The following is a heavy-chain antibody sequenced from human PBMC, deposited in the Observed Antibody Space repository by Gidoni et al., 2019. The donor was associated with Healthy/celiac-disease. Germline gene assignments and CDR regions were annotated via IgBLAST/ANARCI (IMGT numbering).Heavy chain of an antibody. CDR3: ARTRHYCSSTSCYAGIWWFDP. J-gene: IGHJ5*02. Sequence: QLQLQQWGAGLLTPAETLSLTCAVHGVSFRGYYWSWIRQPPGKGLVWIGEINHSGSTNCNPSLKSRVTISVDTSKTQFSLKLSSVTGADTAVYYCARTRHYCSSTSCYAGIWWFDPWGQGTLVTVSS. D-gene: IGHD2-2*01. CDR2: INHSGST. V-gene: IGHV4-34*01. CDR1: GVSFRGYY.